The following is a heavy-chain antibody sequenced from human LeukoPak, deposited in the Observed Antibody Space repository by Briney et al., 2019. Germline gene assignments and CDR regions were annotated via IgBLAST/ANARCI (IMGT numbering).Heavy chain of an antibody. CDR1: GYSFISYG. CDR3: ARAINYGSGSYYLFDY. J-gene: IGHJ4*02. Sequence: GASVKVSCKASGYSFISYGISWVRQAPGQGLDWMGWISVYNGNIHYAQKFQGRVTVTTDTSTNTAYMELRSLRSDDTAMYYCARAINYGSGSYYLFDYWGQGTLVTVSS. V-gene: IGHV1-18*01. D-gene: IGHD3-10*01. CDR2: ISVYNGNI.